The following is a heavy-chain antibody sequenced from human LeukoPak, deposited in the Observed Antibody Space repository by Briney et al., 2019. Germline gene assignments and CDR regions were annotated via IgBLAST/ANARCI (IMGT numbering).Heavy chain of an antibody. D-gene: IGHD2-2*01. CDR3: ARHKSSRRQLPSRGAFDI. V-gene: IGHV4-4*09. CDR1: GGSISSYY. CDR2: IYTSGST. Sequence: SETLSLTCTVSGGSISSYYWSWIRQPPAKGLEWIGYIYTSGSTNYNPSLKSRVTISVDTSKNQFSLKLSSVTAADTAVYYFARHKSSRRQLPSRGAFDIWGQGTMVTVSS. J-gene: IGHJ3*02.